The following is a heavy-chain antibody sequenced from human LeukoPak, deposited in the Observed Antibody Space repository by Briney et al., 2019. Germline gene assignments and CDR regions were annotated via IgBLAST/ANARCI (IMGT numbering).Heavy chain of an antibody. CDR1: GGTFSSYA. J-gene: IGHJ4*02. D-gene: IGHD5-24*01. CDR2: IIPIFGTA. Sequence: GASVKVCCKASGGTFSSYAISWVRQAPGQGLEWMGGIIPIFGTANYAQKFQGRVTITTDESTSTAYMELSSLRSEDTAVYYCARRGDGYNQYYFDYWGQGTLVTVSS. V-gene: IGHV1-69*05. CDR3: ARRGDGYNQYYFDY.